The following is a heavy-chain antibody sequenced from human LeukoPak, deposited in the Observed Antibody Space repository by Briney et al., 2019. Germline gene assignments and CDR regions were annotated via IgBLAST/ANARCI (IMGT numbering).Heavy chain of an antibody. CDR2: IYSGGST. V-gene: IGHV3-53*04. J-gene: IGHJ4*02. CDR1: GFXVSSNY. D-gene: IGHD1-20*01. Sequence: PGGSLRLSCAASGFXVSSNYISWVRQAPGKGLEWVSVIYSGGSTYYADSVKGRFTISRHNSKHTLYLQMNSLRAEDTAVYYCARSRITGSLFDYWGQGTLVTVSS. CDR3: ARSRITGSLFDY.